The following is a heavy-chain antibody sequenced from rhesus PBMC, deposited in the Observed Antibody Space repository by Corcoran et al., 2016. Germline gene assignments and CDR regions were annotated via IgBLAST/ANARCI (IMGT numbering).Heavy chain of an antibody. CDR3: ASPAGGSGWEYFDY. D-gene: IGHD6-31*01. CDR1: GGSISDSYY. V-gene: IGHV4-106*01. Sequence: QVQLQESGPGLVKPSETLSLTCAVSGGSISDSYYWSWIRQPPGKGLEWIGYIYVSGGSTNYNPSLKSRFTISIDTSKNQFSLKLSSVTAADTAVYYCASPAGGSGWEYFDYWGQGVLVTVSS. CDR2: IYVSGGST. J-gene: IGHJ4*01.